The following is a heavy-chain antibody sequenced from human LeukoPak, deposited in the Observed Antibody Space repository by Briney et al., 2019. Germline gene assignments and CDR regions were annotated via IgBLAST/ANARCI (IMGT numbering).Heavy chain of an antibody. CDR2: IKQDGSEK. CDR1: GFTFSSYW. D-gene: IGHD4-23*01. J-gene: IGHJ4*02. V-gene: IGHV3-7*03. Sequence: PGGSLRLSCAASGFTFSSYWMSWVRQAPGKGLEWVANIKQDGSEKYYVDSVKGRFTISRDNAKNSPYLQMNSLRAEDTAVYYCAREATVVTVYYFDYWGQGTLVTVSS. CDR3: AREATVVTVYYFDY.